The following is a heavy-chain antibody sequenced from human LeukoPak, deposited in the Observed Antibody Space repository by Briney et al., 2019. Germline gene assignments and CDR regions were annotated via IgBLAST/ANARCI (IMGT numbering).Heavy chain of an antibody. J-gene: IGHJ4*02. CDR1: GFSVSSTY. V-gene: IGHV3-66*03. CDR2: IYTSGST. D-gene: IGHD2-15*01. CDR3: ATDRKVTQWYPQFDF. Sequence: GGSLRLSCAASGFSVSSTYMSWVRQAPGKGLEWVSLIYTSGSTFYADSVMGRFTISRDNSKNTLFLQMNSLRAEDSAVYYCATDRKVTQWYPQFDFWGQGTLVTVSS.